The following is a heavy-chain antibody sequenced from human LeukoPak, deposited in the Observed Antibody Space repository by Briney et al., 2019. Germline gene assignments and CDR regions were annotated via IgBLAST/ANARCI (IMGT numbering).Heavy chain of an antibody. D-gene: IGHD2-15*01. J-gene: IGHJ3*02. V-gene: IGHV3-33*01. CDR3: ARDTGYCSGGSCFIGAIDI. CDR2: IWYDGSNK. CDR1: GFTFSSYG. Sequence: PGGSLRLSCVVSGFTFSSYGMHWVRQAPGKGLEWVALIWYDGSNKYYADSVKGRFTISRDNSKNTLYLQMNSLRAEDTAVYYCARDTGYCSGGSCFIGAIDIWGQGTVVTVSS.